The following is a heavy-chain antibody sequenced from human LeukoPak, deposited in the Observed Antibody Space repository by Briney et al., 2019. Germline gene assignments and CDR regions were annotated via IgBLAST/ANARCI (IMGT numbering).Heavy chain of an antibody. CDR2: ISGSGGST. CDR3: AKDPRVGSRVATPCH. V-gene: IGHV3-23*01. CDR1: GFTFSSYA. J-gene: IGHJ4*02. Sequence: PGGSLRLSCAASGFTFSSYAMSWVRQAPGKGLEWVSAISGSGGSTYYVDSVKGRFTISRDNSKSTLFLQMNSLRAEDTAVYYCAKDPRVGSRVATPCHWGQGTLVTVSS. D-gene: IGHD5-24*01.